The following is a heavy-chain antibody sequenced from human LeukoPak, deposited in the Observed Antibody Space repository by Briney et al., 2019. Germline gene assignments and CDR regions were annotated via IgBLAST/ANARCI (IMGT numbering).Heavy chain of an antibody. V-gene: IGHV3-23*01. CDR3: ARFSGRV. CDR1: GFIFSSYS. CDR2: ITGSGGNT. Sequence: GGSLRLSCAASGFIFSSYSMSWVRQAPGMGLEWVSVITGSGGNTYYADSVKGRFTISKDNSKNTVYLQMNSLRAEDTAVYYCARFSGRVWGQGTLVTVSS. J-gene: IGHJ4*02. D-gene: IGHD6-19*01.